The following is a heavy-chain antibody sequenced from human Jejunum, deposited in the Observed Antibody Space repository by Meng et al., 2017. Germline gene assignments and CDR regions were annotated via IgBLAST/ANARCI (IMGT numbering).Heavy chain of an antibody. CDR1: GYTFTSFG. V-gene: IGHV1-18*01. J-gene: IGHJ4*02. Sequence: VQLVKSGAAVKKPGALVKLSCKTSGYTFTSFGISWVRQAPGQGLEWMGWISPYNGNTKYAQKLQGRVTMTTDTSTSTAYMELRSLRSDDTAVYYCARDGVSFTMVRGSTYWGQGTLVTVSS. CDR2: ISPYNGNT. CDR3: ARDGVSFTMVRGSTY. D-gene: IGHD3-10*01.